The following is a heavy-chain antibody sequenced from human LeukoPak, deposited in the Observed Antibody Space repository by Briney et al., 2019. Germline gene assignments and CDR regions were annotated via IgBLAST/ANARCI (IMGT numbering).Heavy chain of an antibody. CDR1: GFTFSSYA. D-gene: IGHD6-13*01. V-gene: IGHV3-30*04. J-gene: IGHJ4*02. Sequence: TGGSLRLSCAASGFTFSSYAMHWVRQAPGKGLEWVAVISFDGSSKYYADSVKGRFTISRDNAKNSLYLQMNSLRAEDTALYYCARDRVAAAGNFDYWGQGTLVTVSS. CDR2: ISFDGSSK. CDR3: ARDRVAAAGNFDY.